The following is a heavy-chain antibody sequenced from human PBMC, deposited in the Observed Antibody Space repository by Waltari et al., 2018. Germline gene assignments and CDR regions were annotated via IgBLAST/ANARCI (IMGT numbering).Heavy chain of an antibody. CDR1: GGSISSSSYY. Sequence: QLQLQESGPGLVKPSETLSLTCTVSGGSISSSSYYWGWIRQPPGKGLEWIGSIYYSGSTYYNPSLKSRVTISVDTSKNQFSLKLSSVTAADTAVYYCARVPSTGTSPTFDYWGQGTLVTVSS. D-gene: IGHD1-1*01. V-gene: IGHV4-39*07. CDR2: IYYSGST. CDR3: ARVPSTGTSPTFDY. J-gene: IGHJ4*02.